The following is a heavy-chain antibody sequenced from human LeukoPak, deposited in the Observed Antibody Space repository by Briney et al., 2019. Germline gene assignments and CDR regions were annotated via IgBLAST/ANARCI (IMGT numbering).Heavy chain of an antibody. D-gene: IGHD6-13*01. CDR1: GGSFSGYY. CDR3: ARRAAAAGKSFDY. Sequence: SETLSLTCAVYGGSFSGYYWSWIRQPPGKWLEWIGEINHSGSTNYNPSLKSRVTISVDTSKNQFSLKLSSVTAADTAVYYCARRAAAAGKSFDYWGQGTLVTVSS. V-gene: IGHV4-34*01. CDR2: INHSGST. J-gene: IGHJ4*02.